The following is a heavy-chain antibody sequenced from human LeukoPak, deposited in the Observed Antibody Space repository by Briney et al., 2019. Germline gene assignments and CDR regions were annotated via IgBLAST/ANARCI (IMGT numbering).Heavy chain of an antibody. V-gene: IGHV3-20*04. CDR3: ARAAPYYYGSGSYIR. CDR2: INWNGGST. CDR1: GFTFDDYG. D-gene: IGHD3-10*01. Sequence: PGGSLSLSCAASGFTFDDYGMSWVRQAPGKGLEWVSGINWNGGSTGYADSVKGRFTISRDNAKNSLYLQMNSLRAEDTALYYCARAAPYYYGSGSYIRWGQGTLVTVSS. J-gene: IGHJ4*02.